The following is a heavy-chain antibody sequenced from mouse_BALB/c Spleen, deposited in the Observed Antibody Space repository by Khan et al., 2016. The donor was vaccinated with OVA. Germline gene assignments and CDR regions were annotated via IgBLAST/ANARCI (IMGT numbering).Heavy chain of an antibody. Sequence: EVQLQQSGPELVKPGASVKMSCKASGYTFTDYYMKWMKQSHGKSLEWIGDINPNNGDTFYNQKFKGKATMTVAKSSSTAYMQLNSLTSEDSAVYYCARGLFDVWGAGTTVTVSS. V-gene: IGHV1-26*01. CDR1: GYTFTDYY. CDR3: ARGLFDV. J-gene: IGHJ1*01. CDR2: INPNNGDT.